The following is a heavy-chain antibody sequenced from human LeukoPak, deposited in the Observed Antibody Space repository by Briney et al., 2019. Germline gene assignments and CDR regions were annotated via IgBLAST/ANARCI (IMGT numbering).Heavy chain of an antibody. CDR2: IYPGDSDT. J-gene: IGHJ4*02. CDR1: GYSFTNYW. D-gene: IGHD3-22*01. Sequence: GESLKISCKGSGYSFTNYWLGWVRQMPGKGLEWMGIIYPGDSDTRYSPSFQGQVTISADKSISTAYLQWSSLKASDTAMYYCARQGGYYYDSSGYYYGEYDYWGQGTLVTVSS. CDR3: ARQGGYYYDSSGYYYGEYDY. V-gene: IGHV5-51*01.